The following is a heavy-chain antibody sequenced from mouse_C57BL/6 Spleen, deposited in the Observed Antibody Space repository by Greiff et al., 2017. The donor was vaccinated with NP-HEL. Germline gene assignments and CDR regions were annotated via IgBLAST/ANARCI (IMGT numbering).Heavy chain of an antibody. CDR3: ARKYHWYFDV. D-gene: IGHD2-10*02. CDR1: GFTFSDYG. CDR2: ISSGSSTI. V-gene: IGHV5-17*01. J-gene: IGHJ1*03. Sequence: EVKLMESGGGLVKPGGSLKLSCAASGFTFSDYGMHWVRQAPEKGLEWVAYISSGSSTIYYADTVKGRVTISRDNAKNTLFLQMTSLRSEDTAMYYCARKYHWYFDVWGTGTTVTVSS.